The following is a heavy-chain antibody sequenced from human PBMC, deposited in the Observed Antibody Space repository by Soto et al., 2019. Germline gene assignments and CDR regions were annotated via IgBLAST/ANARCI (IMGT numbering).Heavy chain of an antibody. J-gene: IGHJ6*02. CDR2: INPSGTST. V-gene: IGHV1-46*01. Sequence: QVQLVQSGAEVKKPGASVKVSCKASGYTFVNYYIHWVRQAPGQGLEWMGLINPSGTSTTYAQKFQGRLTLTRDTSTSTVYMDLSSLRSEDTAVYYCARARDTPGHNHGMGVWGQGTTVTVSS. CDR3: ARARDTPGHNHGMGV. D-gene: IGHD1-1*01. CDR1: GYTFVNYY.